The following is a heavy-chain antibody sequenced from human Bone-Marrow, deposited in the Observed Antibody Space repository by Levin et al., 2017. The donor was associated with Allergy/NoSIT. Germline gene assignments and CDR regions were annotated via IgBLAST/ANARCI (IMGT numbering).Heavy chain of an antibody. CDR3: AREGGSHYDILTGYNYGGAFDI. J-gene: IGHJ3*02. D-gene: IGHD3-9*01. V-gene: IGHV3-48*01. Sequence: GGSLRLSCAASGFTFSSYSMNWVRQAPGKGLEWVSYISSSSSTIYYADSVKGRFTISRDNAKNSLYLQMNSLRAEDTAVYYCAREGGSHYDILTGYNYGGAFDIWGQGTMVTVSS. CDR2: ISSSSSTI. CDR1: GFTFSSYS.